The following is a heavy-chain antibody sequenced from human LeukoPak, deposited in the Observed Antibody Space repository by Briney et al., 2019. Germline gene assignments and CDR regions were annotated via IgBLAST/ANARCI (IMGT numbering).Heavy chain of an antibody. CDR2: IYPDDSDT. Sequence: GESLKISCKSSFTNYWIGWVRQMPGQGLEWMGIIYPDDSDTRYSPSFQGQVTISADKSISTAYLQWSSLKASDTAMYYCARRNFYYDGSRYQYYFDYWGQGTLVTVSS. D-gene: IGHD3-22*01. J-gene: IGHJ4*02. CDR3: ARRNFYYDGSRYQYYFDY. V-gene: IGHV5-51*01. CDR1: FTNYW.